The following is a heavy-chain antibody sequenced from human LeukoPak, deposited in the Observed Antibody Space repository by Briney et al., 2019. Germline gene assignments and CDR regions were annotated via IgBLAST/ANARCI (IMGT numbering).Heavy chain of an antibody. J-gene: IGHJ4*02. Sequence: SETLSLTCTVSGGSISSGGYYWSWIRQHPGQGLEWIGYIYYNGITNYNPSLKSRVTISVDTSKNQFSLKLTSVTAADTAIYYCARQGNWDLDYWGQGTLVTVSS. V-gene: IGHV4-61*08. D-gene: IGHD7-27*01. CDR3: ARQGNWDLDY. CDR1: GGSISSGGYY. CDR2: IYYNGIT.